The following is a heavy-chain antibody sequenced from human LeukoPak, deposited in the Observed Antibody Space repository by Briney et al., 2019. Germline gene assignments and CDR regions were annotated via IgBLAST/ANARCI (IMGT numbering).Heavy chain of an antibody. Sequence: ASVKVSCKASGYTFTSYGISWVRQAPGQGLEWMGWISAYNGNTNYTQKLQGRVTMTTDTSTSTAYMELRSLRSDDTAVYYCARAANRGYCSSTSCYEDGLWYFDLWGRGTLVTVSS. CDR1: GYTFTSYG. J-gene: IGHJ2*01. CDR2: ISAYNGNT. CDR3: ARAANRGYCSSTSCYEDGLWYFDL. V-gene: IGHV1-18*01. D-gene: IGHD2-2*01.